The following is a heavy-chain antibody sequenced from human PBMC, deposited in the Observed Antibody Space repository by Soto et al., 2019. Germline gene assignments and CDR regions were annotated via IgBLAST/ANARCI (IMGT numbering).Heavy chain of an antibody. Sequence: GGSLRLSCAASGFIFSSYWMTWVRQAPGKGLEWVANIKQDGTERYYVDSVKGRFTISRDNAKSSLYLQMNSLRAEDTAVYYCARAVATIEGDVLKYWGQGTQVTVSS. CDR1: GFIFSSYW. V-gene: IGHV3-7*01. CDR3: ARAVATIEGDVLKY. CDR2: IKQDGTER. J-gene: IGHJ4*02. D-gene: IGHD5-12*01.